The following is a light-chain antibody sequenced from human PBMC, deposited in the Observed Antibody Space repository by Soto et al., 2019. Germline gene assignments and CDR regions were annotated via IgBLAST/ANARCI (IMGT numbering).Light chain of an antibody. CDR1: SSDVGGYNY. Sequence: QSVLTQPRSVSGSPGQSVTISCTGTSSDVGGYNYVSWYQQHPGQAPKLMIFDVSNRPSGVPDRFSGSKSGNTASLTTSGLQAEDEADYYCCSYAGSYTWVFGGGTKLTVL. CDR3: CSYAGSYTWV. CDR2: DVS. J-gene: IGLJ3*02. V-gene: IGLV2-11*01.